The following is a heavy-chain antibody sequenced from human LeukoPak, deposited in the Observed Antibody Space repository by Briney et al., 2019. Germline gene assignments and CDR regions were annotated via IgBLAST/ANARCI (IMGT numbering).Heavy chain of an antibody. D-gene: IGHD3-16*01. CDR2: IYYTGGT. Sequence: PSETLSLTCSVSGGSITSSSYYWAWIRQPPEKGLEWIGSIYYTGGTYYSPSLKSRVTISVDTSKNQFSLKLNSLTTADTAVYYCTRGAGWLIDYWGQGILVTVSS. V-gene: IGHV4-39*07. CDR1: GGSITSSSYY. CDR3: TRGAGWLIDY. J-gene: IGHJ4*02.